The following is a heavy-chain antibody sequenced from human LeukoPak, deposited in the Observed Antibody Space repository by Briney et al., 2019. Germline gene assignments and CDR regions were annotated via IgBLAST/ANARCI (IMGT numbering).Heavy chain of an antibody. V-gene: IGHV3-23*01. D-gene: IGHD3-10*01. Sequence: PGGSLRLSCAASGFTFSSYAMSWVRQAPGKGLEWVSAISGSGGSTYYADSVKGRFTISRDNSKNTLYLQMNSLRAEDTAVYYCAKDATMVRGARYYYYGMDVWGKGTTVTVSS. J-gene: IGHJ6*04. CDR3: AKDATMVRGARYYYYGMDV. CDR1: GFTFSSYA. CDR2: ISGSGGST.